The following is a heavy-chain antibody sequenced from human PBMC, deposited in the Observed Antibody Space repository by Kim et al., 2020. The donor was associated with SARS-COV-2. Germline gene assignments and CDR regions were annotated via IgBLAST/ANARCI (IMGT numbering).Heavy chain of an antibody. CDR3: ARDSYSGSLLALGY. Sequence: QKFQGRVTMTRDTSISTAYMELSRLRSDDTAVYYCARDSYSGSLLALGYWGQGTLVTVSS. D-gene: IGHD1-26*01. J-gene: IGHJ4*02. V-gene: IGHV1-2*02.